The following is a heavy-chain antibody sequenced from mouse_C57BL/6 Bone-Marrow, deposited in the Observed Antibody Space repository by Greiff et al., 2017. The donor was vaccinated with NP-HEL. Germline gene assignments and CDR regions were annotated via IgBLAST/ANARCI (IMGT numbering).Heavy chain of an antibody. CDR2: ISNLAYSI. J-gene: IGHJ2*01. CDR3: ARHKSNGFDY. CDR1: GFTFSDYG. V-gene: IGHV5-15*04. Sequence: EVKVEESGGGLVQPGGSLKLSCAASGFTFSDYGMAWVRQAPRKGPAWVAFISNLAYSIYYADTVTGRFTISRENAKNTLYLEMSSLRSEDTAMYYCARHKSNGFDYWGQGTTLTVSS. D-gene: IGHD2-5*01.